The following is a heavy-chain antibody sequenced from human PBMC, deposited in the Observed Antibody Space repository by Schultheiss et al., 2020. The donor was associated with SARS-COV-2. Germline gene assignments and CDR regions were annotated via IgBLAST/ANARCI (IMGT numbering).Heavy chain of an antibody. J-gene: IGHJ4*02. CDR3: ARHHCQRCQLGN. CDR1: GFTFRSYG. Sequence: GGSLRLSCAASGFTFRSYGMHWVRQAPGKGLEWVAVIWHDGTNKYYADSVKGRFTISRDNSKNTLFLQMSSLRVEDTAVYYCARHHCQRCQLGNWGQGTLVTVSS. CDR2: IWHDGTNK. D-gene: IGHD4/OR15-4a*01. V-gene: IGHV3-33*01.